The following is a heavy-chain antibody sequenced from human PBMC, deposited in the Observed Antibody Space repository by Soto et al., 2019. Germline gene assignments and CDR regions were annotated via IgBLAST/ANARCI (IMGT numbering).Heavy chain of an antibody. D-gene: IGHD3-3*01. Sequence: QVQLVQSGAEVKKPGSSVKVSCKASGGTFSSYAISWVRQAPGQGPEWMGGIILIFGTANYAQKFQGRVTITADESTSTAYMELSSLRSEDTAVYYCARDNTPLRFLEWGNYWGQGTLVTVSS. CDR2: IILIFGTA. CDR1: GGTFSSYA. CDR3: ARDNTPLRFLEWGNY. V-gene: IGHV1-69*01. J-gene: IGHJ4*02.